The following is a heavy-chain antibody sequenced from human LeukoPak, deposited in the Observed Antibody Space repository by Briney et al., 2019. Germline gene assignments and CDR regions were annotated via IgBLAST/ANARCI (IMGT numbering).Heavy chain of an antibody. CDR3: ARSRTWYSSGRGPFDY. Sequence: PSETLSLTCAVYGGSFSGYYWSWIRQPPRKGLEWIGEINHSGSTNYNPSLKSRVTISVDTSKNQFSLKLSSVTAADTAVYYCARSRTWYSSGRGPFDYWGQGTLVTVSS. D-gene: IGHD6-19*01. CDR1: GGSFSGYY. V-gene: IGHV4-34*01. CDR2: INHSGST. J-gene: IGHJ4*02.